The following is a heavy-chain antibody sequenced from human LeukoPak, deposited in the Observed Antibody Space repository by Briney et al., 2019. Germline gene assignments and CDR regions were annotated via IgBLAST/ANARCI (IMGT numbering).Heavy chain of an antibody. CDR1: GVSISSGSYY. CDR2: IYTSGST. J-gene: IGHJ4*02. D-gene: IGHD6-19*01. CDR3: ASSIAVAGPAFGY. V-gene: IGHV4-61*02. Sequence: SETLSLTCTVSGVSISSGSYYWSWIRQPAGKGLEWIGRIYTSGSTNYNPSLRSRVTISVDTSKNQIFLKPSSVTAADTAVYYCASSIAVAGPAFGYWGQGTLVTVSS.